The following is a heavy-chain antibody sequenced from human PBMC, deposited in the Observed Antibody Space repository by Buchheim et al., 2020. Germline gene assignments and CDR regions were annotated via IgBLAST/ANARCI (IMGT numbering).Heavy chain of an antibody. Sequence: QVQLVESGGGVVQPGRSLRLSCAASGFTFSSYGMHWVRQAPGKGLEWVAVISYDGSNKYYADSVKGRFTIYRDNSKNTLYLQMNSLRAEDTAVYYCAKDKDYGSGLLYYYYYGMDVWGQGTT. CDR3: AKDKDYGSGLLYYYYYGMDV. CDR1: GFTFSSYG. V-gene: IGHV3-30*18. D-gene: IGHD3-10*01. J-gene: IGHJ6*02. CDR2: ISYDGSNK.